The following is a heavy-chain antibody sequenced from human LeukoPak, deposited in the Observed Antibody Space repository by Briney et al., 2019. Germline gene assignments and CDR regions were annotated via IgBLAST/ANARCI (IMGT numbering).Heavy chain of an antibody. J-gene: IGHJ4*02. CDR1: GFTFSSYS. CDR2: ISSSSSTI. D-gene: IGHD5-12*01. V-gene: IGHV3-48*01. CDR3: ARASYGGYVGY. Sequence: PGGSLRLSCAASGFTFSSYSMNWVRQAPGKGLEWVSYISSSSSTIYYADSVKSRFTISRDNAKNSLYLQMNSLRAEDTAVYYCARASYGGYVGYWGQGTLVTVSS.